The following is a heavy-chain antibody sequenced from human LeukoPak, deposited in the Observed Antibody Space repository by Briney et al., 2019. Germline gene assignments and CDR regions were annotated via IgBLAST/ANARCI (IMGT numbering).Heavy chain of an antibody. CDR3: ASSLCSGGSCHPNLDAFDI. CDR1: GGTFSSYA. CDR2: TIPIFGTA. Sequence: ASVKVSCKASGGTFSSYAISWVRQAPGQGLEWMGGTIPIFGTANYAQKFQGRVTITADESTSTAYMELSRLRSDDTAVYYCASSLCSGGSCHPNLDAFDIWGQGTMVTVSS. D-gene: IGHD2-15*01. J-gene: IGHJ3*02. V-gene: IGHV1-69*13.